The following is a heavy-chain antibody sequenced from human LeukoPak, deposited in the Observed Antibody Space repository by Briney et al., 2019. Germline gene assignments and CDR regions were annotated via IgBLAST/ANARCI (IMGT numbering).Heavy chain of an antibody. CDR3: ARDLIVQTAYFYYGMDV. CDR2: IKQDGSEK. D-gene: IGHD2-8*01. V-gene: IGHV3-7*01. Sequence: GGSLRLSCAASGFRLSQFWMSWDRQAPGKGLEWVANIKQDGSEKYYVDSVKGRFTVSRDNAKNALYLQMNSLRAEDTGVYYCARDLIVQTAYFYYGMDVWGQGTTVTVSS. CDR1: GFRLSQFW. J-gene: IGHJ6*02.